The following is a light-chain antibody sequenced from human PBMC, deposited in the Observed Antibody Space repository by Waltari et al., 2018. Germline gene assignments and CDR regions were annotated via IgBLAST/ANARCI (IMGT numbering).Light chain of an antibody. CDR3: QQYNDRPRT. V-gene: IGKV3-15*01. J-gene: IGKJ1*01. CDR2: GAS. Sequence: EIVMTQSPATLSVSPGERATLSCIASQSVSSNLAWYQQKPCQSPRLLIYGASTRATGSAARFSGSGSGTEFTLTISSLQSEDFALYYWQQYNDRPRTFGQGTKVEI. CDR1: QSVSSN.